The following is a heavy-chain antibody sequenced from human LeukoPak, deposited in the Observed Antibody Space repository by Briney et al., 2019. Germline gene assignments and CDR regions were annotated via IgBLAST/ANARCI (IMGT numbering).Heavy chain of an antibody. CDR2: ISSSGSTI. CDR3: ARDRIRSSSSWHQRFDAFDM. CDR1: GFTFSSYE. V-gene: IGHV3-48*03. J-gene: IGHJ3*02. Sequence: QTGGSLRLSCAASGFTFSSYEMNWVRQAPGKGLEWVSYISSSGSTIYYADSVKGRFTLSRDNSKNTLSLQMNSLRADDTAVYYSARDRIRSSSSWHQRFDAFDMWGQGTVVTVSS. D-gene: IGHD6-13*01.